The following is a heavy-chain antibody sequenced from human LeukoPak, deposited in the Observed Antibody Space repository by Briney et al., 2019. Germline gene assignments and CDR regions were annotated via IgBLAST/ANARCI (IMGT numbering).Heavy chain of an antibody. CDR3: ARRRYCSSTSCSRDFDY. CDR2: INHSGST. Sequence: SETLSLTCAVYGGSFSGYYWSWIRQPPGKGLEWIGEINHSGSTNYNPSLKSRVTISVDTSKNQFSLKLSSVTAADTAVYYCARRRYCSSTSCSRDFDYWGQGTLVTVSS. CDR1: GGSFSGYY. D-gene: IGHD2-2*01. J-gene: IGHJ4*02. V-gene: IGHV4-34*01.